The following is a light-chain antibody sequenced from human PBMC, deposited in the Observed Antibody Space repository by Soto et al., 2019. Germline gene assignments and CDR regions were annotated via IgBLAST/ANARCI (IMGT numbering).Light chain of an antibody. CDR2: IAS. V-gene: IGKV3-20*01. Sequence: EIVLTQSPGTLSLSPGERATLSCRASQSVSGSNLAWYQHKPGQGPRLLIYIASRRATGIPDRFSGSGSGTEFTLTISRLEPEDFAVYYCQQHGSGPWTFGQGTKVEIK. CDR3: QQHGSGPWT. CDR1: QSVSGSN. J-gene: IGKJ1*01.